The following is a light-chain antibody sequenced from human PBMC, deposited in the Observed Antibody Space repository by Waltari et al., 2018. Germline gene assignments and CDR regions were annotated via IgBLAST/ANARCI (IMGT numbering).Light chain of an antibody. CDR1: SSDVGGYNS. V-gene: IGLV2-14*03. CDR3: SSYTSSDTYV. Sequence: QSALTQPASVSGSPGQSITISCPGTSSDVGGYNSASWYQQHPVKAPKLMIYDVSNRPSGVSNRFFGSKFGNTASLTISGLQAEDEADYYCSSYTSSDTYVFGTGTKVTVL. J-gene: IGLJ1*01. CDR2: DVS.